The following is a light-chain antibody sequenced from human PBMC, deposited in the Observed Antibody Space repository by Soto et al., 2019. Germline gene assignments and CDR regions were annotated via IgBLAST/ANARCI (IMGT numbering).Light chain of an antibody. J-gene: IGLJ3*02. V-gene: IGLV2-14*01. CDR3: SSYTSSSTLARV. Sequence: QSALTQPASVSGSPGQSITISCTGTSSDVGGYNYVSWYQQHPGKAPKLMIYEVSNRPSGVSNRFSGSKSGNTASLTISGLQAEDEADYSCSSYTSSSTLARVFGGGTKRTVL. CDR2: EVS. CDR1: SSDVGGYNY.